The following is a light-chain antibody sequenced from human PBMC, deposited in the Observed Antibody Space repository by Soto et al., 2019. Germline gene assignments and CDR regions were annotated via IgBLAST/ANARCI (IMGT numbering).Light chain of an antibody. J-gene: IGLJ1*01. CDR2: EVN. CDR3: SSYSDSETKV. Sequence: QSVLTQPASVSGSPGQSITISCGGTSSDVGAYIYVSWYQQYPGKAPKLIIYEVNNRPSGVSGRFSGSKSDTTVYLTISGLQAEDEADYYCSSYSDSETKVFGTGTKLTVL. V-gene: IGLV2-14*03. CDR1: SSDVGAYIY.